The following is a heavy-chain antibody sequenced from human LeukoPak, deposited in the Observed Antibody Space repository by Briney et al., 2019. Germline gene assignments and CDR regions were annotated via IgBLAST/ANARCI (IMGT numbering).Heavy chain of an antibody. J-gene: IGHJ5*02. CDR3: ARDRAAAASISWFDP. Sequence: SQTLSLTCTVSGGSISSGSYYWSWIRQPAGKGLEWIGRIYTSGSTNYNPSLKSRVTISVDTSKNQFSLKLSSVTAADTAVYYCARDRAAAASISWFDPWGQGTLVTVSS. CDR2: IYTSGST. D-gene: IGHD6-13*01. CDR1: GGSISSGSYY. V-gene: IGHV4-61*02.